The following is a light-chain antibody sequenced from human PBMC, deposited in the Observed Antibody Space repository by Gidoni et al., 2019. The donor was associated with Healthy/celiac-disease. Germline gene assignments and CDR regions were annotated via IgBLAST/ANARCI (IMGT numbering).Light chain of an antibody. CDR2: KGP. V-gene: IGKV1-5*03. CDR3: QQYNSYWT. Sequence: DIQLSQSPSPLSASVGDRVTITSRASQSISSWLAWYQQKPGKAPKLLIYKGPSLESGVPSRFSGSGSGTEFTLTSSSLQPDDLANYYCQQYNSYWTFGQGTKVEIK. CDR1: QSISSW. J-gene: IGKJ1*01.